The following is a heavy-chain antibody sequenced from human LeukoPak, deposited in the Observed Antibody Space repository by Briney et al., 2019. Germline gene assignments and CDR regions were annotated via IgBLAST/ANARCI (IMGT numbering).Heavy chain of an antibody. CDR2: ITATGDTA. V-gene: IGHV3-23*01. CDR3: AGDRNSDWYSPLDY. D-gene: IGHD6-19*01. J-gene: IGHJ4*02. CDR1: GFTFTKCA. Sequence: GGSLRLSCVASGFTFTKCAMSWIRQAPGKGLEWVALITATGDTAYYADSVKGRFTISRDNSRNTVYMQMDSLRAEDAAIYYCAGDRNSDWYSPLDYWGQGSQVTVS.